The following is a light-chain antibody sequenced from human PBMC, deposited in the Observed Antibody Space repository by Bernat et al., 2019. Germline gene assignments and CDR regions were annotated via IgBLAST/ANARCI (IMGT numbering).Light chain of an antibody. CDR2: DAS. CDR1: QDISNY. V-gene: IGKV1-33*01. J-gene: IGKJ5*01. Sequence: DIQMTQSPSSLSASVGDRVTITCQASQDISNYLNWYQQRPGKAPTLLIYDASNLKTGVPSRFSGSGSGTDFSFTISSLQPEDIATYFCQQNDDLPITFGQGTRLEIK. CDR3: QQNDDLPIT.